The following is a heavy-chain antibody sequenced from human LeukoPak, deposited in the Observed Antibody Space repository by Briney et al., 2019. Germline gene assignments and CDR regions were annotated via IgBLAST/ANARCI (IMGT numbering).Heavy chain of an antibody. Sequence: ASVKVSCKASGYTFTGYYMHWVRQAPGQGPEWMGWINPNSGGTNYAQKFQGRVTMTRDTSISTAYMELSRLRSDDTAVYYCARESEYYYYYMDVWGKGTTVTVSS. J-gene: IGHJ6*03. CDR2: INPNSGGT. V-gene: IGHV1-2*02. CDR3: ARESEYYYYYMDV. CDR1: GYTFTGYY.